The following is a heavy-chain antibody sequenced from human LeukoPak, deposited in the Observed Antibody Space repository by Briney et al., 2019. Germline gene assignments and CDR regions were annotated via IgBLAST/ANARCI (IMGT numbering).Heavy chain of an antibody. CDR1: GYSFTNYH. D-gene: IGHD2-15*01. V-gene: IGHV1-18*01. J-gene: IGHJ4*02. CDR3: ARWSRDYSTYFSGY. CDR2: ISTHNGNT. Sequence: ASVNVSCKASGYSFTNYHLSWVRQAPGQGLEWMGWISTHNGNTNYAQKFHDRLTMTTDTSAKIVYMELRSLRSDDTAVYYCARWSRDYSTYFSGYWGQGTLVTVSS.